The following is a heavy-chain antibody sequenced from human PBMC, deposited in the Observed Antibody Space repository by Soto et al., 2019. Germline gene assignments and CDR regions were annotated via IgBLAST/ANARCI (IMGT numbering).Heavy chain of an antibody. CDR1: GFTVSSNY. D-gene: IGHD2-21*01. J-gene: IGHJ5*02. Sequence: GGSLRLSCAASGFTVSSNYMSWVRQAPGKGLEWVSVIYSGGSTYYADSVKGRFTISRDNSKNTLYLQMNSLRAEDTAVYYCARDVSLAGWFDPWGQGTLVTVSS. CDR3: ARDVSLAGWFDP. CDR2: IYSGGST. V-gene: IGHV3-66*01.